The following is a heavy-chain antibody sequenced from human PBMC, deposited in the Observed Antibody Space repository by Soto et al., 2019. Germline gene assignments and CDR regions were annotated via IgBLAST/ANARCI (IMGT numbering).Heavy chain of an antibody. J-gene: IGHJ3*02. Sequence: ASVKVSCKASGGTFSSYAISWVRQAPGQGLEWMGGIIPIFGTANYAQKFQGRVTITADESTSTAYMELSSLRSEDTAVYYCARDQNYDILTGYYIPSPDAFDIWGQGTMVTVS. D-gene: IGHD3-9*01. CDR1: GGTFSSYA. CDR3: ARDQNYDILTGYYIPSPDAFDI. V-gene: IGHV1-69*13. CDR2: IIPIFGTA.